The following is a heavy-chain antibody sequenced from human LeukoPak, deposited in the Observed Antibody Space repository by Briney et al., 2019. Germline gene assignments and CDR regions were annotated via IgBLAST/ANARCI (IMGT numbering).Heavy chain of an antibody. J-gene: IGHJ3*02. D-gene: IGHD7-27*01. CDR1: GFTLSSYA. V-gene: IGHV3-30-3*01. CDR2: ISYDGSNK. CDR3: ARDPGDAFDI. Sequence: GRSLRLSCAASGFTLSSYAMHWVRQAPGKGLEWVAVISYDGSNKYYADSVKGRFTISRDNSKNTLYLQMNSLRAEDTAVYYCARDPGDAFDIWGQGTMVTVSS.